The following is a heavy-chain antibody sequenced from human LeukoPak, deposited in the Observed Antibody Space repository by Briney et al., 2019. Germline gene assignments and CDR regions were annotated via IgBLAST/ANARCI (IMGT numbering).Heavy chain of an antibody. D-gene: IGHD5-12*01. J-gene: IGHJ4*02. V-gene: IGHV5-51*01. CDR2: INPDDSDT. CDR3: ARQWHGDY. Sequence: GESLKISCKPSGYKFTSYWIAWVRQLPAKGLEWMGIINPDDSDTRYSPSFQGQVTISADKSITTAYLQWSSLKASDTAMYYCARQWHGDYWGQGTLVTVSS. CDR1: GYKFTSYW.